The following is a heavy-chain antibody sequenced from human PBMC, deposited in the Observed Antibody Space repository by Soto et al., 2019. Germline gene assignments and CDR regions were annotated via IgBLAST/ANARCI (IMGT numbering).Heavy chain of an antibody. D-gene: IGHD6-13*01. CDR2: ISYDGSNK. CDR3: ARDRLGIAAAGAFDY. J-gene: IGHJ4*02. CDR1: GFTFSSYG. V-gene: IGHV3-30*03. Sequence: QVQLVESGGRVVQPGRSLRLSCAASGFTFSSYGMHWVRQAPGKGLEWVAVISYDGSNKYYADSVKGRFTISRDNSKNTLYLQMNSLRAEDTAVYYCARDRLGIAAAGAFDYWGQGTLVTVSS.